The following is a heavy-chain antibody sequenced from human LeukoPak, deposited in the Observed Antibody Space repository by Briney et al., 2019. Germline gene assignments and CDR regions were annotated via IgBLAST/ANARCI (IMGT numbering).Heavy chain of an antibody. V-gene: IGHV4-31*03. J-gene: IGHJ4*02. D-gene: IGHD3-10*01. CDR1: GGSISSGGYY. CDR2: IYYSGST. Sequence: SETLSLTCTVSGGSISSGGYYWSWIRQHPGKGLEWIGYIYYSGSTYYNPSLQSRVTISVDTSKNQFSLKLSSVTAADTAVYYCASEDTMVRGKIDYWGQGALVTVSS. CDR3: ASEDTMVRGKIDY.